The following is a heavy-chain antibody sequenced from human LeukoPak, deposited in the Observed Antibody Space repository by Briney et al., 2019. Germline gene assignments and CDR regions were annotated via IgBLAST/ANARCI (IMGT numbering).Heavy chain of an antibody. CDR1: GYTFTGYY. Sequence: ASVKVSCKASGYTFTGYYMHWVRQAPGQGLEWMGWINPNSDGTNYAQKFQGRVTMTRDTSISTAYMELSRLRSDDTAVYYCARDRRIAAAAAYNWFDPWGQGTLVTVSS. J-gene: IGHJ5*02. CDR2: INPNSDGT. V-gene: IGHV1-2*02. CDR3: ARDRRIAAAAAYNWFDP. D-gene: IGHD6-13*01.